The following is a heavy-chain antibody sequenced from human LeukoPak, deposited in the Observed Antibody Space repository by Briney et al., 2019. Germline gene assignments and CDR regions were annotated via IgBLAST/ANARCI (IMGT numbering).Heavy chain of an antibody. Sequence: PEEYLRLYCAASGFTFSSYAMSRVRQAPGKGLEWVSAISGSGGSTYYADSVKGRFTISRDNSKTHLYLQMISLRAKDTAVYYCAKRLYGDYAIDYWGQGTLVTVSS. CDR2: ISGSGGST. D-gene: IGHD4-17*01. J-gene: IGHJ4*02. CDR3: AKRLYGDYAIDY. V-gene: IGHV3-23*01. CDR1: GFTFSSYA.